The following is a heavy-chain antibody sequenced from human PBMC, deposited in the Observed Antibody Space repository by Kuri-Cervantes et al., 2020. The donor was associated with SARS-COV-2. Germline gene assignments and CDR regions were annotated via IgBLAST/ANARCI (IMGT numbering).Heavy chain of an antibody. Sequence: LSLTCVASGFIFSSYGLHWVRQAPAKGLEWVALVSYDESRKYYSTSVKGRFTISRDNSKNTLYLQMNSLRAEDTAVYYCAKDRSGYYQYWGQGTLVTVSS. CDR2: VSYDESRK. CDR3: AKDRSGYYQY. D-gene: IGHD3-22*01. CDR1: GFIFSSYG. J-gene: IGHJ4*02. V-gene: IGHV3-30*18.